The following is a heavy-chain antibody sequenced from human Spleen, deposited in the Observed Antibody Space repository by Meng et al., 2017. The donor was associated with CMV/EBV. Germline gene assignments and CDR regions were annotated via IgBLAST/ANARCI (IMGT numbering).Heavy chain of an antibody. Sequence: ASVKVSCKASGYTFTTYGISWVRQAPGQGLEWMGWISAYNGNTNYAQKLLGRVTLTTDTSTSTAYMDLRSLRSDDTAVYYCARPVTTSFFDPWGQGTLVTVSS. CDR3: ARPVTTSFFDP. CDR2: ISAYNGNT. D-gene: IGHD4-11*01. V-gene: IGHV1-18*01. J-gene: IGHJ5*02. CDR1: GYTFTTYG.